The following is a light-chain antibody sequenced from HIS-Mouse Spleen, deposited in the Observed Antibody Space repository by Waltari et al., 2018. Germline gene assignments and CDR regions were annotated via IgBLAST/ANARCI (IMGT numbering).Light chain of an antibody. CDR1: SSNIGSNT. Sequence: QSVLPQPPSASGTPGQRVTISCSGSSSNIGSNTVNWYQQPPGTPPKLLIYINNQRPSGVPDRFSGSKSGTSASLAISGLQSEDEADYYCAAWDDSLNGVVFGGGTKLTVL. V-gene: IGLV1-44*01. CDR3: AAWDDSLNGVV. J-gene: IGLJ2*01. CDR2: INN.